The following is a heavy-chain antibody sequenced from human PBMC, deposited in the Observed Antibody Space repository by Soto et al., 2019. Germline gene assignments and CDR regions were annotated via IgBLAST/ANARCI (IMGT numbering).Heavy chain of an antibody. J-gene: IGHJ5*02. Sequence: SETLSLTCAISGDSVSSNSATWNWIRQSPSRGLEWLGRTYYRSKWYNDYAVSVKSRVTINPDTSKNQFSLQLNSVTPEDTAVYYCAREEIAAAYNWFDPWGQGTLVTVSS. CDR1: GDSVSSNSAT. V-gene: IGHV6-1*01. D-gene: IGHD6-13*01. CDR2: TYYRSKWYN. CDR3: AREEIAAAYNWFDP.